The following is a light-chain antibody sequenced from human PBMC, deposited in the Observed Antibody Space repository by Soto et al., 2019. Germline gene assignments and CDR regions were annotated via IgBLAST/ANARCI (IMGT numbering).Light chain of an antibody. CDR3: QQYGSSPRT. V-gene: IGKV3-20*01. CDR2: GAS. J-gene: IGKJ5*01. Sequence: EIVLTQSPGTLSLSPGERATLSCRASQSVSSSFLAWYQQKVGQAPRLLIYGASSRATGIPDRFSGSGSGTAFTLTISRLEPEDFAVYYCQQYGSSPRTFGQGTRLEIK. CDR1: QSVSSSF.